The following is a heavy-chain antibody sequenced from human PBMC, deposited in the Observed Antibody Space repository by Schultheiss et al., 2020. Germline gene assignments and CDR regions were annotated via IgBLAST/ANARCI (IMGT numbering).Heavy chain of an antibody. CDR2: IIPIFGTA. CDR3: ARETRITIFGVVTQYGMDV. Sequence: SVKVSCKASGYTFTSYAMHWVRQAPGQGLEWMGGIIPIFGTANYAQKFQGRVTITADESTSTAYMELSSLRSEDTAVYYCARETRITIFGVVTQYGMDVWGQGTTVTVAS. V-gene: IGHV1-69*13. CDR1: GYTFTSYA. D-gene: IGHD3-3*01. J-gene: IGHJ6*02.